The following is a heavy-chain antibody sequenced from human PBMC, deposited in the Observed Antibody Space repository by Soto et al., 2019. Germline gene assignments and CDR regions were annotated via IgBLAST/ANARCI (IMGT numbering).Heavy chain of an antibody. Sequence: GESLKISCAASGFTFSSYAMSWVRQAPGKGLEWVSAISGSGGSTYYADSVKGRFTISRDNSKNTLYLQMNSLRAEDTAVYYCAKDAIVVVTATRRGAFDIWGQGTMVTVSS. CDR1: GFTFSSYA. J-gene: IGHJ3*02. CDR3: AKDAIVVVTATRRGAFDI. V-gene: IGHV3-23*01. CDR2: ISGSGGST. D-gene: IGHD2-21*02.